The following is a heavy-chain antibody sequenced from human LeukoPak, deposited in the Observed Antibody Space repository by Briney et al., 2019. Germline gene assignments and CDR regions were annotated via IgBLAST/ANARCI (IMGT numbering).Heavy chain of an antibody. CDR3: ARGGIAAAAPFDY. CDR2: IYHSGST. Sequence: SETLSLTCAVSGYSISSGYYWGWIRQPPGKGLEWIGSIYHSGSTYYNRPLKSRVTITVDTSNNQFSLKLSSVTAADTAVYYWARGGIAAAAPFDYWGQGTLVTVSS. CDR1: GYSISSGYY. V-gene: IGHV4-38-2*01. J-gene: IGHJ4*02. D-gene: IGHD6-13*01.